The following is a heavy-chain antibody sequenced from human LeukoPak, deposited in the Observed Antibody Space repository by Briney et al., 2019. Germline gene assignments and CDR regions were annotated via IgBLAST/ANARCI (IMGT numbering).Heavy chain of an antibody. D-gene: IGHD3-10*01. J-gene: IGHJ4*02. CDR1: GFNFGSYS. Sequence: GGSLILSCAASGFNFGSYSMTWVRQAPGKGLEWVSVISADSATTFYADSVKGRFTISRDNAKNTVFLQMSSLRAEDTALYYCARKSASGNHPLDYWGQGTLVTVSS. V-gene: IGHV3-23*01. CDR2: ISADSATT. CDR3: ARKSASGNHPLDY.